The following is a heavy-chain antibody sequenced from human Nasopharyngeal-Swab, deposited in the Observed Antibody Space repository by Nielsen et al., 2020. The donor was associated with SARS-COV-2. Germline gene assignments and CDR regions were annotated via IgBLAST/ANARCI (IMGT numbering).Heavy chain of an antibody. D-gene: IGHD4-23*01. Sequence: GGSLRLSCAASGFTFSGYGIHWVRQAPGKGLEWVAVTSSDGSENYYADSVKGRFTISRDNSKNTLYLQMNSLRAEDTAVYYCARDPDGGNVWEDAFDIWGQGTMVTVSS. CDR3: ARDPDGGNVWEDAFDI. CDR2: TSSDGSEN. CDR1: GFTFSGYG. V-gene: IGHV3-30*03. J-gene: IGHJ3*02.